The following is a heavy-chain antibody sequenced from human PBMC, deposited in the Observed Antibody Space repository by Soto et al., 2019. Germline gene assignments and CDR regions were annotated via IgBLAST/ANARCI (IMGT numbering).Heavy chain of an antibody. CDR3: AKSRSPYCSGGSCEDYYFDY. CDR1: GFTFVSYA. V-gene: IGHV3-23*01. J-gene: IGHJ4*02. CDR2: ISGSGGST. Sequence: PGGSLRLSCAASGFTFVSYAIILFRHSPFKWLEWVSAISGSGGSTYYADSVKGRFTISRDNSKNTLYLQMNSLRAEDTAVYYCAKSRSPYCSGGSCEDYYFDYWGQGTLVTVSS. D-gene: IGHD2-15*01.